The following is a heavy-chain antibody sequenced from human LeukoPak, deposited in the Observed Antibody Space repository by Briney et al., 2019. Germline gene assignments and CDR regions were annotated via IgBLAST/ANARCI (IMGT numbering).Heavy chain of an antibody. V-gene: IGHV1-2*02. CDR2: INPNSGGT. Sequence: ASVKVSRKASGYTFTVYNMHWVRTAPGQGLGWVGWINPNSGGTNYAQKFQGRVTMTRDTSISTAYMELSRLRSDDTAVYYCARESVFGVVTIDYWGQGTLVTVSS. D-gene: IGHD3-3*01. CDR3: ARESVFGVVTIDY. J-gene: IGHJ4*02. CDR1: GYTFTVYN.